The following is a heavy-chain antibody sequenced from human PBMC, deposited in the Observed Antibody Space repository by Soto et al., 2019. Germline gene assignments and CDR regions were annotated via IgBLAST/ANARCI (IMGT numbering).Heavy chain of an antibody. V-gene: IGHV4-31*02. CDR3: ARAWAGTTLSYFDY. CDR1: GGSISSGVYY. J-gene: IGHJ4*02. CDR2: IYYSGST. Sequence: SETLSLTCTVSGGSISSGVYYWSWIRQHPGKGLEWIGYIYYSGSTYYNPSLKSPVTISVDTSKNQFSLKLSSVTAADTAVYYCARAWAGTTLSYFDYWGQGTLVTVS. D-gene: IGHD1-7*01.